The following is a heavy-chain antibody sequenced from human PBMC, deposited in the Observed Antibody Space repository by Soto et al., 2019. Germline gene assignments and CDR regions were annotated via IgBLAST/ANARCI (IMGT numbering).Heavy chain of an antibody. CDR2: IIPLLGTA. CDR3: ATEGYSGSYYAY. Sequence: QVQLVQSGAEVKKPGSSVKVSCKASGGTFSNYAISWRGQAPGQGLEWMGGIIPLLGTANYAQNFQGRVTITADKSTTTAYMELSSLRSEDTAVYYCATEGYSGSYYAYWGQGNLVTVSP. D-gene: IGHD1-26*01. V-gene: IGHV1-69*06. J-gene: IGHJ4*02. CDR1: GGTFSNYA.